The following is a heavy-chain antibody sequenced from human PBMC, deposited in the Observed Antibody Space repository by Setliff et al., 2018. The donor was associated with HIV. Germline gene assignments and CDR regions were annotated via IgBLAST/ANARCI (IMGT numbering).Heavy chain of an antibody. CDR3: ARCSVGWSYYFDY. D-gene: IGHD3-3*01. CDR1: GYSISSGYY. Sequence: PSETLSLTCTVSGYSISSGYYWGWIRQPPGKGLEWMGSIFHSGSSYYNPSLKSRVTISVDTSKNHFSLKLRSVTAADTAVYYCARCSVGWSYYFDYWGQGTLVTVSS. CDR2: IFHSGSS. V-gene: IGHV4-38-2*02. J-gene: IGHJ4*02.